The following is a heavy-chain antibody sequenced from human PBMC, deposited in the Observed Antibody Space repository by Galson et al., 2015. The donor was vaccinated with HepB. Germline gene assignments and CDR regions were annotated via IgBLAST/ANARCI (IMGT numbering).Heavy chain of an antibody. Sequence: LSLTCTVSGGSINSDIYYWTWIRQPPGKGLEWIGLISNSGSTNYSPSLKTRVSISVDTSKSRFSLRLSSVTAADTAVYYCARTRSDELWSGYPPYDSYMDVWGKGTTVTVSS. CDR3: ARTRSDELWSGYPPYDSYMDV. V-gene: IGHV4-61*01. J-gene: IGHJ6*03. CDR2: ISNSGST. CDR1: GGSINSDIYY. D-gene: IGHD3-3*01.